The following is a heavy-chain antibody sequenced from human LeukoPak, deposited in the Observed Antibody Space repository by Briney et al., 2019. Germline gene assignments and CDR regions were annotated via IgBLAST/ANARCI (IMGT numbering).Heavy chain of an antibody. CDR3: ARESSTNYYYYYGMDV. CDR1: GGSFSGYY. CDR2: INHSGST. D-gene: IGHD2-2*01. J-gene: IGHJ6*02. V-gene: IGHV4-34*01. Sequence: KPSEILSLTCAVYGGSFSGYYWSWIRQPPGKGLEWIGEINHSGSTNYNPSLKSRVTISVDTSKNQFSLKLSSVTAADTAVYYCARESSTNYYYYYGMDVWGQGTTVTVSS.